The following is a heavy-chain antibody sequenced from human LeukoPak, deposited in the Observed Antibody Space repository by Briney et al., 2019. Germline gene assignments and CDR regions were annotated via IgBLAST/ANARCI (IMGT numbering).Heavy chain of an antibody. CDR3: AREPLEYYYDISGFHY. CDR1: GDSITSGNYY. V-gene: IGHV4-61*02. D-gene: IGHD3-22*01. J-gene: IGHJ4*02. CDR2: IYTSGST. Sequence: SQTLSLTCAVSGDSITSGNYYWSWIRQPAGKGLEWIGRIYTSGSTNYNPSLKSRVTISVDSSKNQFSLNLRSVTAADTAVYYCAREPLEYYYDISGFHYWGQGTLVTVSS.